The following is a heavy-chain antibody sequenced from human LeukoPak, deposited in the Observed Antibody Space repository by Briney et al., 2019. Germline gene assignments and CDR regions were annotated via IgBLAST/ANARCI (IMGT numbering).Heavy chain of an antibody. Sequence: GGSLRLSCAASGFTVSSNYMSWVRQAPGKGLEWVSVIYSGGSTYYADSVKGRFTISRDNSKNTLYLQMNSLRAEDTAVYYCARDLDYYYGMDVWGQGTTVTVSS. V-gene: IGHV3-53*01. CDR3: ARDLDYYYGMDV. CDR2: IYSGGST. CDR1: GFTVSSNY. J-gene: IGHJ6*02.